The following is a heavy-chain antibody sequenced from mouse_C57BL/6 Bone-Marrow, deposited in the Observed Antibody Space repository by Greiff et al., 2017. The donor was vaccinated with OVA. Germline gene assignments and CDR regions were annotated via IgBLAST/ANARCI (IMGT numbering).Heavy chain of an antibody. CDR3: ARANWVYAMDY. V-gene: IGHV5-4*01. CDR1: GFTFSSYA. CDR2: ISDGGSYT. Sequence: EVQGVESGGGLVKPGGSLKLSCAASGFTFSSYAMSWVRQTPEKRLEWVATISDGGSYTYYPDNVKGRFTLSRDKAKNNLYLQMSHLKSEDTAMDYCARANWVYAMDYGGQGTSVTVSS. D-gene: IGHD4-1*01. J-gene: IGHJ4*01.